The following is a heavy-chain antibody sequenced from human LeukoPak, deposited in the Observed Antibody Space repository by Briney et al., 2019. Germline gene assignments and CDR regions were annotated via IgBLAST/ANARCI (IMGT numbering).Heavy chain of an antibody. Sequence: GGSLRLSCAASGFTFSSYWMSWVRQAPGKGLEWVANIKQDGSEKYYVDSVKGRFTISRDNAKNSLYLQMNSLRAEDTAVYYCASHYCSSTSCYRYYYYYGMGVWGQGTTVTVSS. J-gene: IGHJ6*02. CDR1: GFTFSSYW. V-gene: IGHV3-7*01. D-gene: IGHD2-2*01. CDR2: IKQDGSEK. CDR3: ASHYCSSTSCYRYYYYYGMGV.